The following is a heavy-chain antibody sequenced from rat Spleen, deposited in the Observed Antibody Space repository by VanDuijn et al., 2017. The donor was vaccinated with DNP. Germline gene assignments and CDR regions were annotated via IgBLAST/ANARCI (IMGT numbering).Heavy chain of an antibody. V-gene: IGHV3-1*01. CDR2: ISYSGRT. CDR3: ARQSRTTRGFDY. CDR1: GYSISSNY. J-gene: IGHJ2*01. D-gene: IGHD1-2*01. Sequence: EVQLQESGPGLVKPSQSLSLTCSVTGYSISSNYWGWIRKFPGSKMEWMGYISYSGRTNYNPSLKSRVSITRDTSKNQFFLQVNSVTTEDTATYYCARQSRTTRGFDYWGQGVMVTVSS.